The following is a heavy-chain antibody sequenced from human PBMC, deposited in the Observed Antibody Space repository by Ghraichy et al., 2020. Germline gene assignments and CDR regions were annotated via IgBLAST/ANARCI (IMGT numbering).Heavy chain of an antibody. Sequence: GGSLRLSCAASGFTFSSYSMNWVRQAPGKGLEWVSSISSSSSSIYYADSVKGRFTISRDNAKNSLYLQMNSLRAEDTAVYYWATIFGVGFDYWGQGTLVTVSS. CDR2: ISSSSSSI. CDR1: GFTFSSYS. J-gene: IGHJ4*02. CDR3: ATIFGVGFDY. V-gene: IGHV3-21*01. D-gene: IGHD3-3*01.